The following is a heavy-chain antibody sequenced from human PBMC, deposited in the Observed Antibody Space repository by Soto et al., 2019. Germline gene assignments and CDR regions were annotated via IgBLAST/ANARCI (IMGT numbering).Heavy chain of an antibody. J-gene: IGHJ6*03. CDR2: MNPNSGNT. V-gene: IGHV1-8*01. Sequence: ASVKVSCKASGYTFTSYDINWVRQATGQGLEWMGWMNPNSGNTGYAQKFQGRVTMTRNTSISTAYMELSSLRSEDTAVYYCARVSPRITIFGVVIIRSDMDVWGKGTTVTVS. CDR3: ARVSPRITIFGVVIIRSDMDV. CDR1: GYTFTSYD. D-gene: IGHD3-3*01.